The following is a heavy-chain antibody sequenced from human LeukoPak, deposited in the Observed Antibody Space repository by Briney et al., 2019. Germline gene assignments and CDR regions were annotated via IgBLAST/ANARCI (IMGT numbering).Heavy chain of an antibody. D-gene: IGHD6-13*01. CDR2: IWYDGTDQ. CDR3: ARDPAGNRGNFDY. J-gene: IGHJ4*02. CDR1: GITFSHYG. Sequence: GRSLRLTCTASGITFSHYGMHWVRQAPGRGLEWVAGIWYDGTDQYYADSVKGRFTISRDNSRNTLYLQMNSLRVEDTAMYSCARDPAGNRGNFDYWGQGTLVTVSS. V-gene: IGHV3-33*01.